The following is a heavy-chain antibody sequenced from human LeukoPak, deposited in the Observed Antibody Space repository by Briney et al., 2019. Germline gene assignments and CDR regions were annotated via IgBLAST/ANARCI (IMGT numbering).Heavy chain of an antibody. CDR2: ISGSGGST. Sequence: GGSLRLSCAASGFTFSSYAMSWVRQAPGKGLEWVLAISGSGGSTYYADSVKGRFTISRDNYKNTLYLQMNSLRAEDTAVNYCAKDRAYSKDAFDIWGQGTMVTVSS. CDR3: AKDRAYSKDAFDI. D-gene: IGHD2-21*01. J-gene: IGHJ3*02. V-gene: IGHV3-23*01. CDR1: GFTFSSYA.